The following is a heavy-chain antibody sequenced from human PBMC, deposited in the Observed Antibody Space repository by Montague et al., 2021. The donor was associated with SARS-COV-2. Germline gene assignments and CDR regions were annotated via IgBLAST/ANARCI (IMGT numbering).Heavy chain of an antibody. CDR1: GASISTGNYY. CDR3: ARFGSGTLEFDL. J-gene: IGHJ4*02. Sequence: TLSLTCTVSGASISTGNYYWSWIRQPDGKELEWIGSIRTTGHTDYNSSLESRVFMYVDTSTNQFSLSLTSVTAADTAVYFCARFGSGTLEFDLWGQGTLVTVSS. D-gene: IGHD1-26*01. V-gene: IGHV4-61*02. CDR2: IRTTGHT.